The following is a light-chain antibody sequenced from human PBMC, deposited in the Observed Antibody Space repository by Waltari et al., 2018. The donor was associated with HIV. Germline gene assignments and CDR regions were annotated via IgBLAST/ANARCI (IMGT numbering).Light chain of an antibody. Sequence: QSALTQPASVSGSLGQSINISCSGLSRDLGHSHFVSWYQQHPDTVPRVIIYDVNNRPSGVSSRFSGSKSGATASLTISGLQAEDEAVYYCASHSTYTLLYVFGSGTELTVL. J-gene: IGLJ1*01. CDR2: DVN. CDR1: SRDLGHSHF. CDR3: ASHSTYTLLYV. V-gene: IGLV2-14*03.